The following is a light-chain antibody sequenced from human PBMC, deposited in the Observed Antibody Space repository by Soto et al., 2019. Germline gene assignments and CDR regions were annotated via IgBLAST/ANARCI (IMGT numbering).Light chain of an antibody. V-gene: IGLV4-69*01. Sequence: QPVLTQSPSASASLGASVKLTCTLSSGHSSYAIAWHQQQPEKGPRYLMKLNNAGSHSKGDGTPDRFSGSSSGAERYLTISSLQSEDEADYYCQTWGTGTVVFGGGTKLTVL. CDR1: SGHSSYA. J-gene: IGLJ2*01. CDR3: QTWGTGTVV. CDR2: LNNAGSH.